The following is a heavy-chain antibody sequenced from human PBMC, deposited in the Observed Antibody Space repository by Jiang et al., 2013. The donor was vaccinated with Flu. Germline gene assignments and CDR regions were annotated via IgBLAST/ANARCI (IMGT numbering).Heavy chain of an antibody. D-gene: IGHD3-3*01. CDR1: GFTFSSYG. Sequence: GGGVVQPGRSLRLSCAASGFTFSSYGMHWVRQAPGKGLEWVAVIWYDGSNKYYADSVKGRFTISRDNSKNTLYLQMNSLRAEDTAVYYCAREGEIFGVVGLMDYWGQGTLVTVSS. CDR3: AREGEIFGVVGLMDY. V-gene: IGHV3-33*01. J-gene: IGHJ4*02. CDR2: IWYDGSNK.